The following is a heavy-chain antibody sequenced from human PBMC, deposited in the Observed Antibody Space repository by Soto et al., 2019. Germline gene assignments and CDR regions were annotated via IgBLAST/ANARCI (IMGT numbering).Heavy chain of an antibody. Sequence: PSETLSLTCTLYGGSFINYYWTWIRQPPGKGLEWIGEINHSGSTYYNPSLESRVTISADTSKNQFSLKLTSVTAADTAVYYCASSHYDGSENYYRSFDYWRRGTLVTVSS. V-gene: IGHV4-34*01. CDR1: GGSFINYY. CDR2: INHSGST. CDR3: ASSHYDGSENYYRSFDY. J-gene: IGHJ4*02. D-gene: IGHD3-10*01.